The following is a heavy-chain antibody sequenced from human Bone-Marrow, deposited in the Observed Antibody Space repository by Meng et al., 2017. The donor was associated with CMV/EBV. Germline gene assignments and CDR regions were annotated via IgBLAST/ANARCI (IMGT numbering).Heavy chain of an antibody. Sequence: GGSLRLSCAASGFTFSSYWMSWVRQASGKGLEWVANIKQDGSEKYYVDSVKGRFTISRDNAKNSLYLQMNSLRAEDTAVYYCARDLNYSSSWSDAFDIWGQGTMVTVSS. CDR3: ARDLNYSSSWSDAFDI. CDR2: IKQDGSEK. J-gene: IGHJ3*02. V-gene: IGHV3-7*01. D-gene: IGHD6-13*01. CDR1: GFTFSSYW.